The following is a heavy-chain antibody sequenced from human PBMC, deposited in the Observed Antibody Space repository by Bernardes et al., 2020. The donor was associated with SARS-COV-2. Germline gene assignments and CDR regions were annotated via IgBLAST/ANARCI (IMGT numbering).Heavy chain of an antibody. CDR2: TSDDSKYT. CDR3: ARSVNYFDH. CDR1: GFTFNNYN. J-gene: IGHJ4*02. V-gene: IGHV3-21*01. Sequence: GGSLRLSCVASGFTFNNYNMNWVRQAPGKGLEWVSSTSDDSKYTYYVDSVKGRFTISRDNAKNSLYLQMNSLRVEDTAVYYCARSVNYFDHWGQGTLVTVSS.